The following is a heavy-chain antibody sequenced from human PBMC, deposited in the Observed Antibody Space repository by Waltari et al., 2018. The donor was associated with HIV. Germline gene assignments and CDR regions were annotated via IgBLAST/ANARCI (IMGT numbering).Heavy chain of an antibody. CDR3: ARGEGWLTPFDS. CDR1: GGSFSGYY. J-gene: IGHJ4*02. D-gene: IGHD3-22*01. CDR2: VNHSGTT. Sequence: QVQLQQWGAGLLKPSETLSLTCTVYGGSFSGYYWTWIRQPPGKGLEWIGEVNHSGTTNYNPSLQRRVTISVDTSKNQFSLKLSSVTAADTAVYYCARGEGWLTPFDSWGQGTLVTVSS. V-gene: IGHV4-34*01.